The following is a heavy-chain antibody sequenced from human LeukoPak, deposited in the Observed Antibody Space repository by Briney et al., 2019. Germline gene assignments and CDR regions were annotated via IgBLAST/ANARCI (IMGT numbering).Heavy chain of an antibody. J-gene: IGHJ4*02. V-gene: IGHV3-30*02. CDR3: AKGEEVVGTSVDFDY. Sequence: GGSLRPSCAASGFTFSSYGMHWVRQAPGKGLEWVAFIRYDGSNKYYADSVKGRFTISRDNSKNTLYLQMNSLRAEDTAVYYCAKGEEVVGTSVDFDYWGQGTLVTVSS. CDR1: GFTFSSYG. CDR2: IRYDGSNK. D-gene: IGHD1-26*01.